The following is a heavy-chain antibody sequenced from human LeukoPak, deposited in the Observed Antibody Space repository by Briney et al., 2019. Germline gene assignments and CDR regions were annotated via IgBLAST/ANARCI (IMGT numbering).Heavy chain of an antibody. V-gene: IGHV1-46*01. D-gene: IGHD2-2*01. CDR1: GYXFTSYY. CDR2: INPSGGST. J-gene: IGHJ4*02. CDR3: ARSRYCSSTSCYFADY. Sequence: ASVKVSCKASGYXFTSYYMHWVRQAPGQGLEWMGIINPSGGSTSYAQKFQGRVTMTTDTSTSTAYMELRSLRSDDTAVYYCARSRYCSSTSCYFADYWGQGTLVTVSS.